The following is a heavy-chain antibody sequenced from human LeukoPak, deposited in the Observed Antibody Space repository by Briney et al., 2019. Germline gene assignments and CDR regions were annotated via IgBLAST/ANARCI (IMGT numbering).Heavy chain of an antibody. CDR1: GFIFSTYG. Sequence: GGSLRLSCAASGFIFSTYGMHWVRQAPGKGLEWVAVISYDESSKYYADSVKGRFTISKDNSKNTLYLQMNSLRSEDTAVYYCATRGPYSSSEGGGFDPWGQGTLVTVSS. CDR3: ATRGPYSSSEGGGFDP. V-gene: IGHV3-30*03. D-gene: IGHD6-6*01. CDR2: ISYDESSK. J-gene: IGHJ5*02.